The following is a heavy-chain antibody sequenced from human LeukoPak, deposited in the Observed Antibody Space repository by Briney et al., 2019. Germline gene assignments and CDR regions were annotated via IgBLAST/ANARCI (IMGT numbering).Heavy chain of an antibody. J-gene: IGHJ4*02. CDR2: IYTGGNT. CDR3: ATGGSSLLVGYFDY. D-gene: IGHD3-16*01. CDR1: GFTVDSNY. Sequence: GGSLRLSCAASGFTVDSNYLSWVRQAPGKGLEWVSTIYTGGNTYYAASVKGRFTISRDNSKNTLYLQMNSLRAEDTAVYYCATGGSSLLVGYFDYWGQGTLVTVSS. V-gene: IGHV3-53*01.